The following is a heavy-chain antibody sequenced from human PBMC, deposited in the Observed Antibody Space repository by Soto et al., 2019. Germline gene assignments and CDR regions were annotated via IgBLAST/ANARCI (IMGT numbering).Heavy chain of an antibody. Sequence: GGSLRLSCAASGFTFSDYYMSWIRQAPGKGLEWVSYISSSGSTIYYADSVKGRFTISRDNAKNSLYLQMNSLRAEDRDVYYGGRDRARRYYYDSSGYYFDYWGQGTLVTVSS. CDR1: GFTFSDYY. CDR3: GRDRARRYYYDSSGYYFDY. D-gene: IGHD3-22*01. V-gene: IGHV3-11*01. J-gene: IGHJ4*02. CDR2: ISSSGSTI.